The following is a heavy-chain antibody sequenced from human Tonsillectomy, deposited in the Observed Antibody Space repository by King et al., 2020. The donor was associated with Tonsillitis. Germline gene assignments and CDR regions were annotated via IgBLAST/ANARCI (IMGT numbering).Heavy chain of an antibody. CDR2: IKDDGSDK. Sequence: VQLVESGGGLVQPGGSLRLSCAVSGFTFSRYWMSWVRQAPGRGLEWVANIKDDGSDKHYVDSVKGRFTISRDNAKNSLFLQMNSLRAEDTAVYYCATEGGRSGSGYWGQGTLVTVSS. CDR3: ATEGGRSGSGY. CDR1: GFTFSRYW. J-gene: IGHJ4*02. V-gene: IGHV3-7*01. D-gene: IGHD3-10*01.